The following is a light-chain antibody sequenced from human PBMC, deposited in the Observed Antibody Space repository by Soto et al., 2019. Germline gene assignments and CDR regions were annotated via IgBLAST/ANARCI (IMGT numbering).Light chain of an antibody. Sequence: DIQMTQFPSSVSASVGDRVTITCRASQPLGAWLAWYQQKPGKAPKLLIYATSTLESGVPSRFSGSGSGTEFTLTISSLHPEDFATYYCQQADIFQLTFGGGTRVEIK. V-gene: IGKV1-12*01. CDR3: QQADIFQLT. CDR1: QPLGAW. J-gene: IGKJ4*01. CDR2: ATS.